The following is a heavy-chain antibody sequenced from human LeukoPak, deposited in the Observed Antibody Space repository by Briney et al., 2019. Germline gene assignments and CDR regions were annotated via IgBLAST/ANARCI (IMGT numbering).Heavy chain of an antibody. CDR2: INPNSGGT. Sequence: DSVKASCKASVYTFAGYYMHCVRQAPGHGLEWMGWINPNSGGTNYAQKFQGRVTMTRDTSISTAYMELSRLRSDDTAVYYCARAHERQLWSSGIDFWGQGTLVTVSS. V-gene: IGHV1-2*02. D-gene: IGHD5-18*01. J-gene: IGHJ4*02. CDR3: ARAHERQLWSSGIDF. CDR1: VYTFAGYY.